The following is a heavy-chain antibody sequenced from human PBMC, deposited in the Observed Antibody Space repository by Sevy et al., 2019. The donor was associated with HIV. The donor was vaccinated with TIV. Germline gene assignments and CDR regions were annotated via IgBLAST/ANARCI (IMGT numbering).Heavy chain of an antibody. CDR2: IYSGDRT. V-gene: IGHV3-53*01. D-gene: IGHD3-22*01. CDR3: ARDRVTYYYDSSGYYTSGYGMDV. J-gene: IGHJ6*02. Sequence: GGSLRLSCAASGFTVSSNYMSWVRQAPGKGLEWVSVIYSGDRTDYADSVKGRFTISRDNSTNTLYLQMNSLRAEDTAVYYCARDRVTYYYDSSGYYTSGYGMDVWGQGTTVTVSS. CDR1: GFTVSSNY.